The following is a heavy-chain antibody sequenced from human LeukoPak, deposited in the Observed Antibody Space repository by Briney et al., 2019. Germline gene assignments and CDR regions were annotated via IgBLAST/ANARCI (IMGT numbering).Heavy chain of an antibody. D-gene: IGHD3-22*01. J-gene: IGHJ3*02. CDR3: ARKYYYDSSGYSPHAFDI. Sequence: SVKVSCKASGGTFSNYAISWVRQAPGQGLEGMGRIIPIFGIANYAQKFQGRVTITADKSTSTPYMELSSLRSEDTAVYYCARKYYYDSSGYSPHAFDIWGQGTMVTVSS. CDR1: GGTFSNYA. V-gene: IGHV1-69*04. CDR2: IIPIFGIA.